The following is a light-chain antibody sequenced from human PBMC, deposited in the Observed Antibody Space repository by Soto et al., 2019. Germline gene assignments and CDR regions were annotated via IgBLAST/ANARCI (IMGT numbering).Light chain of an antibody. J-gene: IGLJ3*02. CDR2: GND. Sequence: QSVLTQPPSVSGAPGQRVTISCTGSSSNSGAGYGVHWYQQLPGTAPKLLIYGNDNRPSGVPERFSGSKSGTSASLAITGLQAEDEADYYCQSYDSRLSGSVFGGGTKLTVL. CDR3: QSYDSRLSGSV. CDR1: SSNSGAGYG. V-gene: IGLV1-40*01.